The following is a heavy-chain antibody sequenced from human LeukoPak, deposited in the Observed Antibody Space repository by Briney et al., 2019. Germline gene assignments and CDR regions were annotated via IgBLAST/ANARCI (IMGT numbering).Heavy chain of an antibody. D-gene: IGHD2-15*01. CDR3: ASGGRYCSGGSCYASGRFNWFDP. V-gene: IGHV4-38-2*02. J-gene: IGHJ5*02. CDR1: GYSISSGYY. Sequence: SETLSLTCTVSGYSISSGYYWGWIRQPPGKGLEWSGSIYHSGSTYYNPSLKRRVTIPVDSSKNQSSLKLSSVTAADPAVYYCASGGRYCSGGSCYASGRFNWFDPWGQGTLVTVSS. CDR2: IYHSGST.